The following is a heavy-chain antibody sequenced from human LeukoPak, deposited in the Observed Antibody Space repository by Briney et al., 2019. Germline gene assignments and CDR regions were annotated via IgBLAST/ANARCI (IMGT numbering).Heavy chain of an antibody. Sequence: GRSLRLSCAASGFTFSSYSMNWVRQAPGKGLEWVSYISSSSSTIYYADSVKGRFTISRDNAKNSLYLQMNSLRAEDTAVYYCAGDRYSSGFDYWGQGTLVTVSS. J-gene: IGHJ4*02. CDR2: ISSSSSTI. CDR1: GFTFSSYS. D-gene: IGHD6-19*01. CDR3: AGDRYSSGFDY. V-gene: IGHV3-48*01.